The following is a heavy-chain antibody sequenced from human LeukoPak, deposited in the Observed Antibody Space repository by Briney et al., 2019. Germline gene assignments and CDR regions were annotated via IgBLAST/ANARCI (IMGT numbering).Heavy chain of an antibody. V-gene: IGHV3-43*01. D-gene: IGHD2-2*01. Sequence: GGSLRLSCAASGFTFSSYSMNWVRQAPGKGLEWVSLISWDGGSTYYADSVKGRFTISRDNSKNSLYLQMNSLRTEDTALYYCAKNAVPAATYYYMDVWGKGTTVTVSS. CDR3: AKNAVPAATYYYMDV. J-gene: IGHJ6*03. CDR2: ISWDGGST. CDR1: GFTFSSYS.